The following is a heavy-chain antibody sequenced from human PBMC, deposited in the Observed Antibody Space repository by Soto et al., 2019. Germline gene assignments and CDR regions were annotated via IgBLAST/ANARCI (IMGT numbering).Heavy chain of an antibody. Sequence: QVQLQESCPGLVKPSETLSLTCTVSGCSISGYYWTWIRQPPGKGLEWVGSLFYGGTTDYNPSLKSRPTMSLDTSKNHSSLKLRSVTAADTAVYYCARHRGPAPVYWGQGTLVTASS. V-gene: IGHV4-39*01. J-gene: IGHJ4*02. CDR3: ARHRGPAPVY. CDR2: LFYGGTT. D-gene: IGHD3-10*01. CDR1: GCSISGYY.